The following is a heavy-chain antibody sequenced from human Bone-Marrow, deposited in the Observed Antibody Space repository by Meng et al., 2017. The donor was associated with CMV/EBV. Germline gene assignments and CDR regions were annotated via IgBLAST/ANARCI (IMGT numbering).Heavy chain of an antibody. D-gene: IGHD6-19*01. J-gene: IGHJ4*02. Sequence: ASVKVSCKPSGYTFTAYYMHWVRQAPGQGLEWMGWINPNSGGTNYAQKFQGWVTMTRDTSISTAYMELSRLRSDDTAVYYCARDFSSGSVDYWGQGTLVTFSS. CDR3: ARDFSSGSVDY. CDR1: GYTFTAYY. V-gene: IGHV1-2*04. CDR2: INPNSGGT.